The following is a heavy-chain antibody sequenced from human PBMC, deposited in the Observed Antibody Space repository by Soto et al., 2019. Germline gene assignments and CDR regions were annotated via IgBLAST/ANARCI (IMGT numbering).Heavy chain of an antibody. Sequence: ETLSLTCAVYGGSFSGYYWSWIRQPPGKGLEWIGEINHSGSTNYNPSLKSRVTISVDTSKNQFSLKLSSVTAADTAVYYCARVSLYYGSGSSTYYYMDVWGKGTTVTVSS. D-gene: IGHD3-10*01. J-gene: IGHJ6*03. CDR3: ARVSLYYGSGSSTYYYMDV. V-gene: IGHV4-34*01. CDR1: GGSFSGYY. CDR2: INHSGST.